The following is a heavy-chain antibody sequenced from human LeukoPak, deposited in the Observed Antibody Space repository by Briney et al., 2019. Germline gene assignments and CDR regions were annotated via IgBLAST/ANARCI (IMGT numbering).Heavy chain of an antibody. Sequence: PGGSLRLSCAASGFTFSSYGMHWVRQAPGKGLEWVAVISYDGSNKYYADSVKGRFTISRDNSKNTLYLQMNSLRAEDTAVYYCAKGTSGVGDGYAYFDYWGQGTLVTVSS. V-gene: IGHV3-30*18. CDR2: ISYDGSNK. J-gene: IGHJ4*02. CDR3: AKGTSGVGDGYAYFDY. D-gene: IGHD5-24*01. CDR1: GFTFSSYG.